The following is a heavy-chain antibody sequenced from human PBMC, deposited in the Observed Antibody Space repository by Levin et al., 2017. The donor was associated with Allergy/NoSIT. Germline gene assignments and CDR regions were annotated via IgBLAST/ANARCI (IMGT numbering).Heavy chain of an antibody. CDR2: ISGGGGYR. CDR1: GFTFSNYA. J-gene: IGHJ5*02. CDR3: AKGRYCSSTSCHEGWWFDP. V-gene: IGHV3-23*01. D-gene: IGHD2-2*01. Sequence: PGGSLRLSCAASGFTFSNYAMNWVRQAPGKGLEWVSGISGGGGYRYYADSVKGRFTISRDNSKNTLYLLLNSLRADDTAVYYCAKGRYCSSTSCHEGWWFDPWGQGTVVTVSS.